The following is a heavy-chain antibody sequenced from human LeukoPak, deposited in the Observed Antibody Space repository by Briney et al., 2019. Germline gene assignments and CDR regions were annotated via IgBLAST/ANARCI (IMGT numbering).Heavy chain of an antibody. CDR2: ISGSGGHT. CDR3: AKDLRYSSGWSTDY. CDR1: GFSFSNYA. D-gene: IGHD6-19*01. Sequence: GGSLRLSCAVSGFSFSNYAMSWVRQAPGKGLEWVSGISGSGGHTSYADSAKGRFTISRDNSKNTLYLQMNSLRAEDTAVYYCAKDLRYSSGWSTDYWGQGTLVTVSS. J-gene: IGHJ4*02. V-gene: IGHV3-23*01.